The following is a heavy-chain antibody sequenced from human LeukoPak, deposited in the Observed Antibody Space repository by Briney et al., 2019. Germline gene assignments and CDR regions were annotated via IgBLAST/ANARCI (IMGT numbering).Heavy chain of an antibody. CDR3: ARARRGGSGSYSWFDP. CDR1: GYTFISYY. CDR2: INPSGGST. Sequence: ASVKVSCKASGYTFISYYMHWVRQAPGQGLEWMGIINPSGGSTSYAQKFQGRVTMTRDTSTSTVYMELSSLRSEDTAVYYCARARRGGSGSYSWFDPWGQGTLVTVSS. V-gene: IGHV1-46*01. D-gene: IGHD3-10*01. J-gene: IGHJ5*02.